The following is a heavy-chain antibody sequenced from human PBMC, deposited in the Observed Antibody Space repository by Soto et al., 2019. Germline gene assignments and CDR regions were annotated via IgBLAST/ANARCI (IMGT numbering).Heavy chain of an antibody. CDR3: ARAYYYDSSGYYGGLDY. Sequence: QVQLVQSGAEVEKPGSSVKVSCKASGGTFSSYAISWVRQAPGQGLEWMGGIIPIFGTANYAQKFQGRVTITADESTSTAYMELSSLRSEDTAVYYCARAYYYDSSGYYGGLDYWGQGTLVTVSS. CDR2: IIPIFGTA. V-gene: IGHV1-69*01. CDR1: GGTFSSYA. D-gene: IGHD3-22*01. J-gene: IGHJ4*02.